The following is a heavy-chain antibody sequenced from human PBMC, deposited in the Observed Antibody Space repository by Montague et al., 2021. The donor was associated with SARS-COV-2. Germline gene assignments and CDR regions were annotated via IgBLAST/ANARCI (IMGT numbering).Heavy chain of an antibody. V-gene: IGHV4-30-4*01. Sequence: TLSLTCTVSGGSISSGDYYWSWIRQPPGKGLEWIGHIYYSGSTYYNPSLKSRVTISVDTSKNQFSLKLSSVTAADTAVYYCARFPYYYDNWFDPWGQGTLVTVSS. CDR2: IYYSGST. D-gene: IGHD3-22*01. CDR3: ARFPYYYDNWFDP. CDR1: GGSISSGDYY. J-gene: IGHJ5*02.